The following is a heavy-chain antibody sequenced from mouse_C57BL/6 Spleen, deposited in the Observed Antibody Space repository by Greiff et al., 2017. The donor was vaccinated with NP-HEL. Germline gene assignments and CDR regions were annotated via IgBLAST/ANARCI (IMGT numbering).Heavy chain of an antibody. D-gene: IGHD4-1*01. Sequence: QVQLQQSGAELVRPGASVTLSCKASGYTFTDYEMHWVKQTPVHGLEWIGAIDPETGGTAYNQKFKGKAILTADKSSSTAYMELRSLTSDDAAVYYCTNLGRGYWGQGTTLTVAS. J-gene: IGHJ2*01. CDR3: TNLGRGY. V-gene: IGHV1-15*01. CDR1: GYTFTDYE. CDR2: IDPETGGT.